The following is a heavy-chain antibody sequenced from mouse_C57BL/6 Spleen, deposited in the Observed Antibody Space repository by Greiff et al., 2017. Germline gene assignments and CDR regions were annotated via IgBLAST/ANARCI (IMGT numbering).Heavy chain of an antibody. V-gene: IGHV3-6*01. CDR3: AREGTYGYYAMDY. Sequence: EVKLMESGPGLVKPSQSLSLTCSVTGYSITSGYYWNWIRQFPGNKLEWMGYISYDGSNNYNPSLKNRISITRDTSKNQFFLKLNSVTTEDTATDYCAREGTYGYYAMDYWGQGTSVTVSS. J-gene: IGHJ4*01. CDR1: GYSITSGYY. D-gene: IGHD2-10*02. CDR2: ISYDGSN.